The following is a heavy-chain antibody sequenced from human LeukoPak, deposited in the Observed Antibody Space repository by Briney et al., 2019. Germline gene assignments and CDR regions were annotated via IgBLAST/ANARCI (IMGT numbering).Heavy chain of an antibody. D-gene: IGHD3-3*01. CDR1: GGSISSYY. J-gene: IGHJ6*02. Sequence: SETLSLTCTVSGGSISSYYWSWIRQPPGKGLEWIGYIYYSGSTNYNPSLKSRVTISVDTSKNQFSLKLSAVTAADTAVYYCAGTYYDFWSGYLNYYGMDVWGQGTTVTVSS. V-gene: IGHV4-59*08. CDR2: IYYSGST. CDR3: AGTYYDFWSGYLNYYGMDV.